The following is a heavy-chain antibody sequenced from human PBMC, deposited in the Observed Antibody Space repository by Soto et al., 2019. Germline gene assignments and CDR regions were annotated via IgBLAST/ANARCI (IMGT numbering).Heavy chain of an antibody. D-gene: IGHD4-17*01. CDR3: ARDGLRQYAFDI. CDR2: IKPTGGST. Sequence: ASVKVSCKASGYTFTSYYMHWVRQAPGQGLEWMGMIKPTGGSTSYAQKFQGRVTMTRDTSTSTVYMELSSLTSEDTAVYYCARDGLRQYAFDIWGQGTMVTVSS. V-gene: IGHV1-46*01. CDR1: GYTFTSYY. J-gene: IGHJ3*02.